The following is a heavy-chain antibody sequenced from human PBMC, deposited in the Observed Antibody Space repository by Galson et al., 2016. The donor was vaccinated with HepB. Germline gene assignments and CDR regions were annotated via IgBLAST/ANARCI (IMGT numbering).Heavy chain of an antibody. CDR3: ARDPLYYYTSASRFCYYGLDV. D-gene: IGHD3-3*01. V-gene: IGHV3-11*01. CDR2: ISRDGSIT. J-gene: IGHJ6*02. CDR1: GFTFGDWY. Sequence: SLRLSCATSGFTFGDWYMAWIRQAPGKGLEWVSYISRDGSITYYADPVKGRFTISRDNAKNSLYLHLNSLRAEDSAVYYCARDPLYYYTSASRFCYYGLDVWGQGTTVTVS.